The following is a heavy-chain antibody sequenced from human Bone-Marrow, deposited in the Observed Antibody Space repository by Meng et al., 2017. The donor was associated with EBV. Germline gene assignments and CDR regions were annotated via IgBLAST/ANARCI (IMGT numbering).Heavy chain of an antibody. V-gene: IGHV4-38-2*02. CDR3: ARPAVLSGDYLL. Sequence: QRQESGPGLVKPSETLSLTCTVTGDSIGTGFFWAWIRQTPGKGLEWIGSVYHTGSTYDNPSLKSRVTMSVDTSKNQFSLNLSSVTAADTAVYYCARPAVLSGDYLLWGQGTLVTVSS. D-gene: IGHD4-17*01. J-gene: IGHJ4*02. CDR1: GDSIGTGFF. CDR2: VYHTGST.